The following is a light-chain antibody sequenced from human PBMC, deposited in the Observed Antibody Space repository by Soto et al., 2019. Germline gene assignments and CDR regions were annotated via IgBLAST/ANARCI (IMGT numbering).Light chain of an antibody. V-gene: IGKV1-5*01. CDR3: QQYENYWP. CDR1: QTISSW. Sequence: GDRVTITCRASQTISSWLAWYQQIPGKAPKLLIYDASNLESGVPSRFSGSGSGTEFTLTISSLQPEDFAVYYCQQYENYWPFGQGTKVDIX. CDR2: DAS. J-gene: IGKJ1*01.